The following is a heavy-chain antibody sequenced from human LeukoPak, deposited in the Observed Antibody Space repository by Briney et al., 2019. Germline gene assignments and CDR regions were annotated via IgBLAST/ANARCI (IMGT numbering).Heavy chain of an antibody. CDR3: ARDRGYSSRRIHYGMDV. CDR2: ISYDGSNK. J-gene: IGHJ6*02. Sequence: PGGSLRLSCAASGFTFSSYAMYWVRQAPGKGLEWVAVISYDGSNKYYADSVKGRFTISRDNSKNTLYLQMNSLRAEDTAVYYCARDRGYSSRRIHYGMDVWGQGTTVTVSS. V-gene: IGHV3-30-3*01. D-gene: IGHD6-13*01. CDR1: GFTFSSYA.